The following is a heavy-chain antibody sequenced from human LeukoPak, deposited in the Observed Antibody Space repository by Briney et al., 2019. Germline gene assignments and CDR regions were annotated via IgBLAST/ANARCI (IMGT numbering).Heavy chain of an antibody. CDR1: GFTFSSYW. Sequence: PGGSLRLSCAASGFTFSSYWMSWVRQAPGQGLEWVANIKQDGSEQYYVDSVKGRFTISRDNAKNSLFLQMNSLRGEVTAVYYCTREYLTVSYFDYWGQGTLVTVSS. CDR2: IKQDGSEQ. D-gene: IGHD4-11*01. CDR3: TREYLTVSYFDY. J-gene: IGHJ4*02. V-gene: IGHV3-7*05.